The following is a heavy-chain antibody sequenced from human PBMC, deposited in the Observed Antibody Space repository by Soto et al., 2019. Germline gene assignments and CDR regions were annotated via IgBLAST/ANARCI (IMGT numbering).Heavy chain of an antibody. V-gene: IGHV3-23*01. D-gene: IGHD7-27*01. CDR2: ISGSGGGT. Sequence: EVQLLESGGGSVQPGGSLRLSCAASGFTFSNYAVGWVRQAPGKGLEWVSVISGSGGGTYYADSVKGRLTISRDNSKNMLFLQMNRLRVEDTAVYYCVKDSRVWAHFSNFQHWGQGTLVTVSS. CDR1: GFTFSNYA. J-gene: IGHJ1*01. CDR3: VKDSRVWAHFSNFQH.